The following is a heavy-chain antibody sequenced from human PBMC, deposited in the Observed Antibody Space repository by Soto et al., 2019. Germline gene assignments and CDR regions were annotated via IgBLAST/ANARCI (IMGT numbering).Heavy chain of an antibody. V-gene: IGHV1-18*01. D-gene: IGHD3-10*01. CDR1: GYTFTSYG. CDR2: ISAYNGNT. Sequence: QVQLVQSGAEVKKPGASLKVSCKPSGYTFTSYGISWVRQGPGQGLEWMGWISAYNGNTNYAQKLQGRVTMTTDTSTSTAYMELRSLRSDDTAVYYCARAIERSGSYSAWFDPWGQGTLVTVSS. J-gene: IGHJ5*02. CDR3: ARAIERSGSYSAWFDP.